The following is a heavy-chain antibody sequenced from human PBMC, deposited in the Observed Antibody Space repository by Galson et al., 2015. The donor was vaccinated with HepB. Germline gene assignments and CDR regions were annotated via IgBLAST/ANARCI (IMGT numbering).Heavy chain of an antibody. CDR2: ISGSGGST. J-gene: IGHJ5*02. CDR3: AKDWGYCSGGSCYSNWFDP. V-gene: IGHV3-23*01. D-gene: IGHD2-15*01. CDR1: GFTFSSYA. Sequence: SLRLSCAASGFTFSSYAMSWVRQAPGKGLEWVSAISGSGGSTYYADSVKGRFTISRDNSKNTLYLQMNSLRAEDTAVYYCAKDWGYCSGGSCYSNWFDPWGQGTLVTVSS.